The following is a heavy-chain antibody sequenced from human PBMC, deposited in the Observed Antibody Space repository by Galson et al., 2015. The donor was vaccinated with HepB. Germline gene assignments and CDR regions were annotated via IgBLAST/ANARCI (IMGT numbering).Heavy chain of an antibody. CDR1: GFTFSSYW. Sequence: SLRLSCAASGFTFSSYWMSWVRQAPGKGLECAATVNQDGTEKHYVESVKGRFTNSRDNAKNSQYLQMNGLRAEDTAVYYCAREGRLAYWGQGTLVTVSS. J-gene: IGHJ4*02. CDR2: VNQDGTEK. V-gene: IGHV3-7*01. CDR3: AREGRLAY.